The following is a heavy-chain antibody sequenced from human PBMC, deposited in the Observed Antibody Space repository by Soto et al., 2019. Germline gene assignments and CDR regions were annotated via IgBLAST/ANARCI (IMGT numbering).Heavy chain of an antibody. D-gene: IGHD6-19*01. CDR2: IYYSGST. V-gene: IGHV4-59*01. Sequence: QVQLQESGPGLVKPSETLSLTYTVSGGSISSYYWSWIRQPPGKGLEWIGYIYYSGSTNYNPSLKSRVTISVDTSKNQFSLKLSSVTAADTAVYYCASSIAVAGTGSYYYYYYMDVWGKGTTVTVSS. J-gene: IGHJ6*03. CDR1: GGSISSYY. CDR3: ASSIAVAGTGSYYYYYYMDV.